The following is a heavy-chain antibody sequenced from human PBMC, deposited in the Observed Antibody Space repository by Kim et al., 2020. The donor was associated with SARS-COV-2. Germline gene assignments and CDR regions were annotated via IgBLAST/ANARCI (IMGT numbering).Heavy chain of an antibody. CDR3: ARGRSSGVSCPYFDY. CDR1: GGSFSGYY. J-gene: IGHJ4*02. CDR2: INHSGST. V-gene: IGHV4-34*01. D-gene: IGHD2-15*01. Sequence: SETLSLTCAVYGGSFSGYYWSWIRQPPGKGLEWIGEINHSGSTNYNPSLKSRVTISVDTSKNQFSLKLSSVTAADTALYYCARGRSSGVSCPYFDYWGQG.